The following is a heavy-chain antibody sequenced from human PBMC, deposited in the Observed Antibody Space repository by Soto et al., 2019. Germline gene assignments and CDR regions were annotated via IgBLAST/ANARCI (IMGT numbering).Heavy chain of an antibody. CDR2: INPYNGNT. D-gene: IGHD6-13*01. CDR1: GYTFTSYG. CDR3: ARVGVGLAAPRVWPY. V-gene: IGHV1-18*01. J-gene: IGHJ4*02. Sequence: VASVKVSCKASGYTFTSYGISWVRQAPGQGLEWMAWINPYNGNTKYAEKFLGRVTVTTDTSTATAYMEVRSLTSDDTAVFYCARVGVGLAAPRVWPYWGQGTPVTVS.